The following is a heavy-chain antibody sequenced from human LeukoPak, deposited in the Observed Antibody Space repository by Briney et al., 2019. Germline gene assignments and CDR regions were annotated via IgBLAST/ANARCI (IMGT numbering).Heavy chain of an antibody. CDR2: IRYDGSNK. CDR3: AKGVLAAYRYNYYYMDV. J-gene: IGHJ6*03. Sequence: GGSLRLSRAASGFTFSSYGMHWVRQAPGKGLEWVSFIRYDGSNKYYADSVKGRFTISRDNSKNTLYLQMDSLRADDTAVYYCAKGVLAAYRYNYYYMDVWGRDHGHYLL. CDR1: GFTFSSYG. D-gene: IGHD6-25*01. V-gene: IGHV3-30*02.